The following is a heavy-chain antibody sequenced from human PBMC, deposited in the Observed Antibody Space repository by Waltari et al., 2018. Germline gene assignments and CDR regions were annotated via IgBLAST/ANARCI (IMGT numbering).Heavy chain of an antibody. J-gene: IGHJ6*02. CDR3: ARERGYYDSSGYNSYYYYYGMDV. V-gene: IGHV1-18*01. D-gene: IGHD3-22*01. CDR2: ISAYNGNT. CDR1: GYTFTSYG. Sequence: QVQLVQSGAEVKKPGASVKVSCKASGYTFTSYGISWVRQAPGQGLEWMGWISAYNGNTNYAQKLQGRVTMTTDTSTSTAYMELRSLRSDDTAVYYWARERGYYDSSGYNSYYYYYGMDVWGQGTTVTVSS.